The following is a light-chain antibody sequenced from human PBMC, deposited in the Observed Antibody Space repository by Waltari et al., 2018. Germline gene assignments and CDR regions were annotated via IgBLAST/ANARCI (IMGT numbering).Light chain of an antibody. CDR2: GVT. V-gene: IGLV2-14*01. Sequence: QSALTQPASVSGSPGQSITISCTGTSHDVGGYAYVSWFQQHPDKAPKLMIYGVTNRPSGVSNRFFGSKSGNTASLTISGLQAEDEADYYCSSYTRSDTLVFGGGTRLTVL. CDR1: SHDVGGYAY. CDR3: SSYTRSDTLV. J-gene: IGLJ3*02.